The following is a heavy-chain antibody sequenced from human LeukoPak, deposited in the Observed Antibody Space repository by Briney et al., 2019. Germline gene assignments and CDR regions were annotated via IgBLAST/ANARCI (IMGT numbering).Heavy chain of an antibody. V-gene: IGHV3-30*18. Sequence: PGGSLRLSCAASGFTFSSYGMHWVRQAPGKGLEWVAVISYDGNNNYYANSVKGRFTISRDNSKNTLYLQMNSLRAEDTAVYYCAKDPGYSSGVDYWGQGTLVTVSS. D-gene: IGHD6-19*01. CDR1: GFTFSSYG. J-gene: IGHJ4*02. CDR2: ISYDGNNN. CDR3: AKDPGYSSGVDY.